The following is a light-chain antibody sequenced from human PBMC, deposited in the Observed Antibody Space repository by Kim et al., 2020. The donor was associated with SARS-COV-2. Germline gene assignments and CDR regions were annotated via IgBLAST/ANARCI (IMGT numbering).Light chain of an antibody. Sequence: SPGERATLSCRASQSISSSYLGWFQQKPGQPPRLLIYGASNRATGIPDRFRGSGSGTDFTLIINRLEPEDFAVYYCHQYGSAPWGFGQGTKVDIK. CDR2: GAS. CDR1: QSISSSY. CDR3: HQYGSAPWG. V-gene: IGKV3-20*01. J-gene: IGKJ1*01.